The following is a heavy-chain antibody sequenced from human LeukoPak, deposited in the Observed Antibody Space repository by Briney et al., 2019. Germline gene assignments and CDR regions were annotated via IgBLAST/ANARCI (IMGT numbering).Heavy chain of an antibody. CDR3: ARDDLAYDFWSGYLDY. CDR1: GFTFSSYA. CDR2: ISYDGSNK. D-gene: IGHD3-3*01. Sequence: AGGSLRLSCAASGFTFSSYAMHWVRQAPGKGLEWVAVISYDGSNKYYADSVKGRFTISRDNSKNTLYLQMNSLRAEDTAVYYCARDDLAYDFWSGYLDYWGQGTLVTVSS. V-gene: IGHV3-30-3*01. J-gene: IGHJ4*02.